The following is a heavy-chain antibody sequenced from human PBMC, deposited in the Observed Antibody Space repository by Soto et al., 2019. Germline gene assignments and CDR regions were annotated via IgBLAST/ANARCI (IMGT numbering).Heavy chain of an antibody. CDR1: GGSISSSNW. CDR2: IYHSGST. V-gene: IGHV4-4*02. D-gene: IGHD3-3*02. Sequence: SETLALTCAVSGGSISSSNWWSWVRQPPGKGLEWIGEIYHSGSTNYNPSLKSRVTISVDKSKNQFSLKMSSVTAADTAVYYLSREARGNSHFPLWGQGNLVTDSS. CDR3: SREARGNSHFPL. J-gene: IGHJ1*01.